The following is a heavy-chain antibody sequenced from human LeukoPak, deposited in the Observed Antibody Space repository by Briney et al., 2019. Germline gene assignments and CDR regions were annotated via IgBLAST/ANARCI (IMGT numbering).Heavy chain of an antibody. CDR3: VRESEYYFDHSASFDY. V-gene: IGHV3-30-3*01. CDR1: GFTFTAYL. Sequence: GGSLRLSCAASGFTFTAYLIHWVRQAPGKGLEWVAVMSSDGNAMFYADSVKGRFTISRDNSKNTLYLQMNSLRAEDTAVYYCVRESEYYFDHSASFDYWGQGTLDTVSS. D-gene: IGHD3-22*01. J-gene: IGHJ4*02. CDR2: MSSDGNAM.